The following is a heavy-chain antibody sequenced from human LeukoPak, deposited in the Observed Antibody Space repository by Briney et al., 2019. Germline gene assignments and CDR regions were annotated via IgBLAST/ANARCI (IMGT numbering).Heavy chain of an antibody. CDR2: IYPGDSDT. J-gene: IGHJ4*02. CDR3: ARGVGMATTLLHY. D-gene: IGHD5-24*01. CDR1: GYSFTSYW. Sequence: GESLKISCQGSGYSFTSYWIGWVRQMPGKGLAWMGIIYPGDSDTRYSPSFQGQVTISADKSISTAYLQWSSLKASDTAMYYCARGVGMATTLLHYWGQGTLVTVSS. V-gene: IGHV5-51*01.